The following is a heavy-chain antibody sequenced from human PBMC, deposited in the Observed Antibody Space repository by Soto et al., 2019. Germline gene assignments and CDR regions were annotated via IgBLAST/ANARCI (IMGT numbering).Heavy chain of an antibody. CDR1: GFTFSNFG. CDR3: TKGSEVARQELDY. J-gene: IGHJ4*02. V-gene: IGHV3-30*18. D-gene: IGHD3-3*01. Sequence: QVQLVESGGGVVQPGRSLRLSCAASGFTFSNFGMHWGRKAPGKGLEWVAAISADGSDKYFSDSVKGRFTISRDNSKNTLFLQMTSLRVEDTAVYYCTKGSEVARQELDYWGQGTLVTVSS. CDR2: ISADGSDK.